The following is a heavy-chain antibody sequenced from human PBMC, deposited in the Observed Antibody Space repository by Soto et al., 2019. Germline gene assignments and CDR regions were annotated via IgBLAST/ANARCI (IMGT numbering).Heavy chain of an antibody. Sequence: EVQLVESGGGLVQPGRSLRLSCAASGFTFDDYAMHWVRQAPGKGLEWVSGISWNSGSIGYADSVKGRFTISRDNAKNSLYLQMNSLRAEDTALYYCAKDIGSSGWFLDIDYWGQGTLVTVSS. CDR2: ISWNSGSI. D-gene: IGHD6-19*01. J-gene: IGHJ4*02. V-gene: IGHV3-9*01. CDR3: AKDIGSSGWFLDIDY. CDR1: GFTFDDYA.